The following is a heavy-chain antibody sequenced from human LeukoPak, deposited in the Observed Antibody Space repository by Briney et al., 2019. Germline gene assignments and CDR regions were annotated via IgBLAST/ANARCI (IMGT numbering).Heavy chain of an antibody. CDR1: GFTFSSYA. CDR3: AKHYCSSTSCLDDAFDI. D-gene: IGHD2-2*01. Sequence: GGSLRLSRAASGFTFSSYAMSWVRQAPGKGLEWVSAISGSGGSTYYADSVKGRFTISRDNSKNTLYLQMNSLRAEDTAVYYCAKHYCSSTSCLDDAFDIWGQGTMVTVSS. V-gene: IGHV3-23*01. J-gene: IGHJ3*02. CDR2: ISGSGGST.